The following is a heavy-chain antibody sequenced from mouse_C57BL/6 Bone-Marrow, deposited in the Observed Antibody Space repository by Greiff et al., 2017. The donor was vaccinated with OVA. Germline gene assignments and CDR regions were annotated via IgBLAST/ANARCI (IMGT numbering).Heavy chain of an antibody. CDR2: IYPRSGNT. CDR3: ASPDGYYRFAY. D-gene: IGHD2-3*01. V-gene: IGHV1-81*01. CDR1: GYTFTSYG. Sequence: LQESGAELARPGASVKLSCKASGYTFTSYGISWVKQRTGQGLEWIGEIYPRSGNTYYNEKFKGKATLTADKSSSTAYMELRSLTSEDSAVYFCASPDGYYRFAYWGQGTLVTVSA. J-gene: IGHJ3*01.